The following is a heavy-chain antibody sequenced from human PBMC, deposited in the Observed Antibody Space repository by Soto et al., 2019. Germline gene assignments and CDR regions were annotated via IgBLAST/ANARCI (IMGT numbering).Heavy chain of an antibody. CDR3: ARLNRLRNDAFDI. Sequence: QVQLQESGSGLVKPSETLSLTCAVSGGSISSDYYSWSWIRQPPGKDLEWIGYIYHGGSTYYNPSLRSRATLSVDTSKNHFSLRLTSVTAADTAVYSCARLNRLRNDAFDIWGQGTLVAVSS. V-gene: IGHV4-30-2*01. J-gene: IGHJ3*02. D-gene: IGHD3-16*01. CDR1: GGSISSDYYS. CDR2: IYHGGST.